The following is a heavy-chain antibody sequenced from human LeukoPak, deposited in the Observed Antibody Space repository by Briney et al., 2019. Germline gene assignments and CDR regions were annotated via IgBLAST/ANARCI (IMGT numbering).Heavy chain of an antibody. D-gene: IGHD6-13*01. V-gene: IGHV3-23*01. J-gene: IGHJ4*02. CDR3: AKDGSVYSSSIYYFDY. CDR1: GFTFSSYA. Sequence: GGSLRLSCAASGFTFSSYAMSWVRQAPGKGLEWVSGISGSGGSTYYADSVKGRFTISRDNSKNTLYLQMNSLRAEDTAVYYCAKDGSVYSSSIYYFDYWGQGTLVTVSS. CDR2: ISGSGGST.